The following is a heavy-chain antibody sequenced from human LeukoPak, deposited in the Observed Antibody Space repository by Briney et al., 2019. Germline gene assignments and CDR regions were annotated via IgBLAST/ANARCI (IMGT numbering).Heavy chain of an antibody. Sequence: PGGSLRLSCTASGFTFSANAMMWVRQAPGKGPEWVSAIRGGGGSAFYADSVKGRFTISRDNSKYTLFLQMNSLRAEDTAVYYCAGDPNGDYIGAFDMWGPGTMVTVSS. J-gene: IGHJ3*02. D-gene: IGHD4-17*01. V-gene: IGHV3-23*01. CDR1: GFTFSANA. CDR3: AGDPNGDYIGAFDM. CDR2: IRGGGGSA.